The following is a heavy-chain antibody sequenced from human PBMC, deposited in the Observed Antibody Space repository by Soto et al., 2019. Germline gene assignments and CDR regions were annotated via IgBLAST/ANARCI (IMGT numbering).Heavy chain of an antibody. Sequence: GGSLRLSCAASGFTFSSYAMHWVRQAPGKGLEWVAVISYDGSNKYYADSVKGRFTISRDNSKNTLYLQMNSLRAEDTAVYYCARLYYYDSRGDYWGQGTLVTVSS. CDR2: ISYDGSNK. V-gene: IGHV3-30-3*01. CDR1: GFTFSSYA. J-gene: IGHJ4*02. D-gene: IGHD3-22*01. CDR3: ARLYYYDSRGDY.